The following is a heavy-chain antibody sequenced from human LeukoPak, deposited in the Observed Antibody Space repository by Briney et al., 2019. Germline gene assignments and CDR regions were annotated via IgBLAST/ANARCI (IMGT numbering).Heavy chain of an antibody. CDR3: AKGPLYNPPEYFQH. D-gene: IGHD1-14*01. J-gene: IGHJ1*01. CDR2: ISGSGGST. V-gene: IGHV3-23*01. Sequence: GGSLRLSCAASGFTFSSYAMSWVRQPPGKGLEWLSAISGSGGSTYYADSVKGRFTISRDNYKNTLYLQMNSLRAEDTAVYYCAKGPLYNPPEYFQHWGQGTLVTVSS. CDR1: GFTFSSYA.